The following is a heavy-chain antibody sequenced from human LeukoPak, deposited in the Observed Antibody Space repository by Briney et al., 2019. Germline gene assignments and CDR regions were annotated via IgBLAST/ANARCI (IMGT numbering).Heavy chain of an antibody. CDR1: GFTFSSYG. CDR2: IRYDGSNK. J-gene: IGHJ4*02. Sequence: GGSLRLSCAASGFTFSSYGMHWARQAPGKGLEWVAFIRYDGSNKYYADSVKGRFTISRDNSKNTLYLQMNSLRAEDTAVYYCAKDLGNWNSEYYFDYWGQGTLVTVSS. CDR3: AKDLGNWNSEYYFDY. D-gene: IGHD1-7*01. V-gene: IGHV3-30*02.